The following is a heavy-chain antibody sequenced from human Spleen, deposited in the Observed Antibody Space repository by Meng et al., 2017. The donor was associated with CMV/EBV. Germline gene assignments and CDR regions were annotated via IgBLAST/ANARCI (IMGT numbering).Heavy chain of an antibody. V-gene: IGHV3-23*01. CDR2: ISGSSGHT. J-gene: IGHJ3*02. D-gene: IGHD6-13*01. Sequence: GGSLRLSCATSGFTFSSYAMSWVRQAPGKGLEWVSTISGSSGHTYYADSVKGRFTISRDNSKNTLYLQMNSLRAEDTAVYYCARVGSSSWTGHDAFDIWGQGTMVTVSS. CDR3: ARVGSSSWTGHDAFDI. CDR1: GFTFSSYA.